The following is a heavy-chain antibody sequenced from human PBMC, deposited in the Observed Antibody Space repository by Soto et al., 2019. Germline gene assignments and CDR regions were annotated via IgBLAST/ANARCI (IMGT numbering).Heavy chain of an antibody. CDR3: AKHISRDFDFWSGLYYYYGMDV. CDR1: GFTFDSYW. J-gene: IGHJ6*02. CDR2: IYPGDSDT. D-gene: IGHD3-3*01. V-gene: IGHV5-51*01. Sequence: GGSLRLSCAASGFTFDSYWMTWVRQAPGKGLEWVGIIYPGDSDTRYNPSFQGQVTISTDNSINTAYLQWNSLKASDTAIYYCAKHISRDFDFWSGLYYYYGMDVWGQGTTVTVS.